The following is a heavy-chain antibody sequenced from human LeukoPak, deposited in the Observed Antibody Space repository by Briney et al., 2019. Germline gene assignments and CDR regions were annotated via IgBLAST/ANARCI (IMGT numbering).Heavy chain of an antibody. D-gene: IGHD3-10*01. V-gene: IGHV4-34*01. CDR3: ARGWRYYYDSGSYYLDY. Sequence: SETLSLTCAVYGGSFSGYCWSWIRQPPGKGLEWIGEINHSGSTNYNPSLKSRVTISVDTSKNQFSLKLSSVTAADTAVYYCARGWRYYYDSGSYYLDYWGQGTLVTVSS. J-gene: IGHJ4*02. CDR2: INHSGST. CDR1: GGSFSGYC.